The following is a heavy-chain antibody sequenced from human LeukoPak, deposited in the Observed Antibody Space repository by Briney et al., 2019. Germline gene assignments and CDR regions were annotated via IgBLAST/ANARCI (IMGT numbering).Heavy chain of an antibody. Sequence: GESLKISCKGSGYSFTNYWIGWVRQMPGKGLEWMGIIYPGDSATRYSPSFQGQVTISADKSISTAYLQWSSLKASDTAMYYCARPRVALWFGEFNYWGQGTLVTVSS. CDR3: ARPRVALWFGEFNY. D-gene: IGHD3-10*01. J-gene: IGHJ4*02. V-gene: IGHV5-51*01. CDR2: IYPGDSAT. CDR1: GYSFTNYW.